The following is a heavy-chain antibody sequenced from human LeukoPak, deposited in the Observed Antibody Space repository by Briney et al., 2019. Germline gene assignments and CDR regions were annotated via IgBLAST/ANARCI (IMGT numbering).Heavy chain of an antibody. Sequence: GGSLRLSCAASGFTFSSYSMNWVRQAPGKGLEWVSYISSSSSTIYYADSVKGRFTISRDNAKNSLYLQMNSLRAEDTAVYYCARDRDEYYDFWSGPYWGQGTLVTVSS. CDR2: ISSSSSTI. J-gene: IGHJ4*02. CDR1: GFTFSSYS. D-gene: IGHD3-3*01. CDR3: ARDRDEYYDFWSGPY. V-gene: IGHV3-48*01.